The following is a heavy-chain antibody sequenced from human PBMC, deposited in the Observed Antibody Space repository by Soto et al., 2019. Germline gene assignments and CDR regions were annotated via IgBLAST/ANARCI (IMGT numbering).Heavy chain of an antibody. D-gene: IGHD4-4*01. J-gene: IGHJ6*02. CDR2: IYPGDSDS. CDR1: GYSFSTYW. Sequence: GESLKISCKASGYSFSTYWIGWLRQMPGKGLDWMGIIYPGDSDSRYNPSFQGHVTISADKSISTAYLQWSSLRASDSAIYYCARHASSRTSNYDYYAVDVWGLGTTVTVS. V-gene: IGHV5-51*01. CDR3: ARHASSRTSNYDYYAVDV.